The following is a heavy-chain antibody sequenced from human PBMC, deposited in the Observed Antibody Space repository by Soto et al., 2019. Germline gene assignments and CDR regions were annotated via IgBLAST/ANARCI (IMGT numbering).Heavy chain of an antibody. V-gene: IGHV3-74*01. CDR1: GFTFNNYW. CDR2: INSDGSST. D-gene: IGHD7-27*01. CDR3: ASSLLTPFDY. Sequence: GGSLRLSCAASGFTFNNYWMHWVRQAPGKGLVWVSRINSDGSSTSYADSVKGRFTISRDNAKNTLYLQMNNLRAEDTAVYYCASSLLTPFDYWGQGTLVTVSS. J-gene: IGHJ4*02.